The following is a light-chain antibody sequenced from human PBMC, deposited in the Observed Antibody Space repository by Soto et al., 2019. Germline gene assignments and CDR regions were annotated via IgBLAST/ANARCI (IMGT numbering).Light chain of an antibody. CDR1: SSDVGGYNY. Sequence: QSALTQPASVSGSPGQSITISCTGTSSDVGGYNYVSWYQQHPGKAPKLMIYDVSNRPSGVSNCFSGSKSGNTASLTISGLQAEDEADYYCSSYTGSSTPLVFGGGTKLTVL. CDR3: SSYTGSSTPLV. CDR2: DVS. V-gene: IGLV2-14*01. J-gene: IGLJ2*01.